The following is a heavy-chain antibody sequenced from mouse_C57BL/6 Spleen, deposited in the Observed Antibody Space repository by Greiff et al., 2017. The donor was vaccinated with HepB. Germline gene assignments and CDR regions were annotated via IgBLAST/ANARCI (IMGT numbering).Heavy chain of an antibody. CDR1: GFNIKDDY. CDR3: TTDYYGSSRFAY. Sequence: EVMLVESGAELVRPGASVKLSCTASGFNIKDDYMHWVKQRPEQGLEWIGWIDPENGDTEYASKFQGKATITADTSSNTAYLQLSSLTSEDTAVYYCTTDYYGSSRFAYWGQGTLVTVSA. V-gene: IGHV14-4*01. J-gene: IGHJ3*01. CDR2: IDPENGDT. D-gene: IGHD1-1*01.